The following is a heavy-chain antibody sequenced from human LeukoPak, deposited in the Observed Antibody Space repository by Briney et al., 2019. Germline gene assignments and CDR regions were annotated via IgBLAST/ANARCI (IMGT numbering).Heavy chain of an antibody. Sequence: PSETLSLTCTVSGGSISSGGYYWSWIRQYPGKGLEWIGYIYYSGGTYYNPSLKSRVTISVDTSKNQFSLKLSSVTAADTAVYYCARASVVPAAYDYWGQGTLVTVSS. CDR3: ARASVVPAAYDY. J-gene: IGHJ4*02. D-gene: IGHD2-2*01. CDR1: GGSISSGGYY. V-gene: IGHV4-31*03. CDR2: IYYSGGT.